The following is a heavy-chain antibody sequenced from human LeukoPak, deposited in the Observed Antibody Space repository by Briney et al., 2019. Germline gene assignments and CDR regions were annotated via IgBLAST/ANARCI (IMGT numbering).Heavy chain of an antibody. CDR3: ARGIMVTTVVTPDWYFDL. CDR1: GGSISSGGYS. V-gene: IGHV4-30-2*01. J-gene: IGHJ2*01. Sequence: SETLSLTCVVSGGSISSGGYSWSWIRQPPGTGLEWIGYIYHSGSTFSNPSLRSRVTISVDRSNNQFSLKLSSVTAADTAVYYCARGIMVTTVVTPDWYFDLWGRGTLVTVSS. D-gene: IGHD4-23*01. CDR2: IYHSGST.